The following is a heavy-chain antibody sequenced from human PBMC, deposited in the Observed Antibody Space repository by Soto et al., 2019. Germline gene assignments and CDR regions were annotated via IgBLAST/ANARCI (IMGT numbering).Heavy chain of an antibody. Sequence: SETLSLTCAVSGYSISSGYYWGWIRQPPGKGLEWIGSIYHSGSTYYNPSLKSRVTISVDTSKNQFSLKLSSVTAADTAVYYCARANCGGDCYSRDAFDIWGQGTMVTVS. CDR3: ARANCGGDCYSRDAFDI. CDR2: IYHSGST. D-gene: IGHD2-21*02. CDR1: GYSISSGYY. J-gene: IGHJ3*02. V-gene: IGHV4-38-2*01.